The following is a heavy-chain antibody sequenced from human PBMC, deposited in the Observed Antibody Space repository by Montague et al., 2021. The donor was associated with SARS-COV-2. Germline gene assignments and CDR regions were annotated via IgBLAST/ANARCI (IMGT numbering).Heavy chain of an antibody. D-gene: IGHD6-19*01. V-gene: IGHV4-39*01. CDR3: ARRNGGLAVGGIWFDP. J-gene: IGHJ5*02. CDR2: IYYTGRT. Sequence: SETLSLTCTVSSGSIRSSNYYWGWIRQPPGKGLEWIGSIYYTGRTFYNPSLRSRLAISIDTSNNQFSLRLSSVTAADTAVYYCARRNGGLAVGGIWFDPWGQGRLVTDSS. CDR1: SGSIRSSNYY.